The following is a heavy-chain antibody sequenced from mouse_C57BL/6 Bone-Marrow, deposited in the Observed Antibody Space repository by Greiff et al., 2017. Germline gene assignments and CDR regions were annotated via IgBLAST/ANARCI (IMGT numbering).Heavy chain of an antibody. D-gene: IGHD1-1*01. CDR2: IWWDDDK. Sequence: QVQLKESGPGILQPSQTLSLTCSFSGFSLSTFGMGVGWIRQPSGKGLEWLAHIWWDDDKYYNPALKSRLTIFKDTSKNQVFRKIANVDTADTATYYCARSGYYYGSSFFDYWGQGTTLTVSS. V-gene: IGHV8-8*01. CDR1: GFSLSTFGMG. J-gene: IGHJ2*01. CDR3: ARSGYYYGSSFFDY.